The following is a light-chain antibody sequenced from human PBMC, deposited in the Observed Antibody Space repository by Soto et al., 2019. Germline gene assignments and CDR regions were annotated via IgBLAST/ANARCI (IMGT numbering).Light chain of an antibody. CDR3: QQYGSSHRT. CDR1: QSVSSSY. Sequence: EIVLTQSPGALAFSPGEIATLSCGASQSVSSSYLAWYQQKPGQAPRLLIYCASTRATGIPDRFSGSGSGTDFALTISILEPEDFAVYYCQQYGSSHRTFGQGTKVEIK. CDR2: CAS. J-gene: IGKJ1*01. V-gene: IGKV3-20*01.